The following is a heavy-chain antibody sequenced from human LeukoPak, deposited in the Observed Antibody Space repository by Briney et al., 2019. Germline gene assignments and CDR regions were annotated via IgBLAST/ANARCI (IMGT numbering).Heavy chain of an antibody. J-gene: IGHJ4*02. CDR3: ARGVGYCSGGSCYSDY. V-gene: IGHV4-34*01. Sequence: SETLSLTCAVYGGSFSGYYWSWIRRPPGKGLEWIGEINHSGSTNYNPSLKSRVTTSVDTSKNQFSLKLSSVTAADTAVYYCARGVGYCSGGSCYSDYWGQGTLVTVSS. CDR1: GGSFSGYY. D-gene: IGHD2-15*01. CDR2: INHSGST.